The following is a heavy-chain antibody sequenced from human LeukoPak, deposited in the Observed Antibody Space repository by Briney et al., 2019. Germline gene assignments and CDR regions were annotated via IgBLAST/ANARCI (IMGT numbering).Heavy chain of an antibody. V-gene: IGHV6-1*01. CDR2: TYYRSKWYN. CDR3: ARAMDSSGWYGVWYYYYYMDV. Sequence: SQTLSLTCAISGDSVSSNSAAWNWLRQSPSRGLEWLGRTYYRSKWYNDYAVSVKSRITINPDTSKNQFSLQLNSVTPEDTAVYYCARAMDSSGWYGVWYYYYYMDVWGKGTTVTISS. CDR1: GDSVSSNSAA. J-gene: IGHJ6*03. D-gene: IGHD6-19*01.